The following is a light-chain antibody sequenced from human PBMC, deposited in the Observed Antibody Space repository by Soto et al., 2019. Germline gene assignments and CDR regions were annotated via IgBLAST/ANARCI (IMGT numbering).Light chain of an antibody. CDR3: QQCSISPLT. CDR1: QSVPKDY. V-gene: IGKV3-20*01. Sequence: EIVLTQSPGTLSLSPGERATLSCRASQSVPKDYLAWYQHKPGQAPRLLIHDASSRATGIPDRFSGSGSGTDCTLTISRLEPEDFAVYYCQQCSISPLTFGGGTKVEIK. CDR2: DAS. J-gene: IGKJ4*01.